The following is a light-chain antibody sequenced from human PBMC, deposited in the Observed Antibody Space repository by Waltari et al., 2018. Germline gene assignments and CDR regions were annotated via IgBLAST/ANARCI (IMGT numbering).Light chain of an antibody. Sequence: DIMMTQSPISLPVSPGEPAYISCTSSQSLLHSNGYHYLDWYLQKPGQAAQLLIYFGSNRASGVADRFSVSASSTEFTLKVSRVDAEDVGVYFCMQGLQIPFTFGQGTKLEI. CDR2: FGS. V-gene: IGKV2-28*01. CDR1: QSLLHSNGYHY. CDR3: MQGLQIPFT. J-gene: IGKJ2*01.